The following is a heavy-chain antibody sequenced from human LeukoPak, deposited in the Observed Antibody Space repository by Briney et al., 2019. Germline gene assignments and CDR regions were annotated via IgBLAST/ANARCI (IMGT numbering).Heavy chain of an antibody. CDR1: GFTFDDYA. CDR3: AKDSVSVSSSSYYYYGMDV. V-gene: IGHV3-43*02. Sequence: GGSLRLSCAASGFTFDDYAMHWVRQAPGKGLEWVSLISGDGGSTYYADSVKGRFTISRDNSKNSLYLQMNSLRTEDTASYYCAKDSVSVSSSSYYYYGMDVWGQGTTVTVSS. J-gene: IGHJ6*02. D-gene: IGHD6-6*01. CDR2: ISGDGGST.